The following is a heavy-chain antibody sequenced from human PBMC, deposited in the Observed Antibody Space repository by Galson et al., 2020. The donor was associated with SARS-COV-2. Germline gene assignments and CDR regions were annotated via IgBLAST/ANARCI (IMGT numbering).Heavy chain of an antibody. D-gene: IGHD3-16*01. CDR1: GYTLTELS. Sequence: ASVTVSCKASGYTLTELSMHWVRQAPGKGLEWMGGFDPEDGETIYAQKFQGRVTMTEDTSTDTAYMELSSLRSEDTAVYYCATSPALRQGGWFDPWGQGTLVTVSS. V-gene: IGHV1-24*01. CDR2: FDPEDGET. CDR3: ATSPALRQGGWFDP. J-gene: IGHJ5*02.